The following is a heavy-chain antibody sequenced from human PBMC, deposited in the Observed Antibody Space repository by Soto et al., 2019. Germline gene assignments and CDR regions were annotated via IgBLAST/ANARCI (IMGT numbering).Heavy chain of an antibody. Sequence: PGGSLRLSCAASGFTFSSYGMHWVRQAPGKGLEWVAVISYDGSNKYYADSVKGRFTISRDNSKNTLYLQMNSLRAEDTAVYYCAKDFGYDFWSGFLPTDWGKGTTVTVSS. V-gene: IGHV3-30*18. CDR3: AKDFGYDFWSGFLPTD. CDR2: ISYDGSNK. D-gene: IGHD3-3*01. J-gene: IGHJ6*04. CDR1: GFTFSSYG.